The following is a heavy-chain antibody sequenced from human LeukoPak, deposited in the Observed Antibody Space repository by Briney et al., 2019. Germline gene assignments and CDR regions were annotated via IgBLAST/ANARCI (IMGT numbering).Heavy chain of an antibody. Sequence: GGSLRLSSAASGFTFSRYGMTWVRQAPGKGLEWVSAISDSSGTITYYADFVKGRFTISRDNSKNTLYLQMNSLRVEDTATYYCAPRGIAVYCGQGTLVTVSS. CDR3: APRGIAVY. CDR2: ISDSSGTIT. V-gene: IGHV3-23*01. D-gene: IGHD6-19*01. CDR1: GFTFSRYG. J-gene: IGHJ4*02.